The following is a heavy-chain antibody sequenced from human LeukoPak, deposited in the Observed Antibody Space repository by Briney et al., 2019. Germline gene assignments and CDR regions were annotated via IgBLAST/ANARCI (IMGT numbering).Heavy chain of an antibody. Sequence: ASVKVSCKASGYTFTSYDINWVRQAPGQGLEWMGWISAYNGNTNYAQKLQGRVTMTTDTSTSTAYMELRSLRSDDTAVYYCARDRPSRYYYDSSGYYDYWGQGTLVTVSS. CDR2: ISAYNGNT. J-gene: IGHJ4*02. CDR1: GYTFTSYD. D-gene: IGHD3-22*01. V-gene: IGHV1-18*01. CDR3: ARDRPSRYYYDSSGYYDY.